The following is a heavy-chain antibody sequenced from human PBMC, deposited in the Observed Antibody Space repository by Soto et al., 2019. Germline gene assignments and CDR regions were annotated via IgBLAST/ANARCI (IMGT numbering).Heavy chain of an antibody. V-gene: IGHV3-48*03. CDR3: ARDHKGGYYYYGMDV. J-gene: IGHJ6*02. Sequence: PGGSLRLSCAAPGFTFSSYEMTWVRPAPGKGPEGVSYISSSGSTIYYADSVKGQFTISRDNAKNSRYLQMDSLRAEDTAVYYCARDHKGGYYYYGMDVWGQGTTVTVSS. CDR1: GFTFSSYE. CDR2: ISSSGSTI.